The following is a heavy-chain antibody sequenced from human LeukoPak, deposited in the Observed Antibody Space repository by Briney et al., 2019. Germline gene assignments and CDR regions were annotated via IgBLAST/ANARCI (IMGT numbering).Heavy chain of an antibody. CDR2: IYSGGST. D-gene: IGHD6-13*01. J-gene: IGHJ6*03. CDR3: ARTAAAGTFYYYYYMVV. Sequence: GGSLRLSCAASGFTLSSNYMSWVRQAPGKGLEWVSVIYSGGSTYYADSVKGRFTISRDNSKNTLYLQMNSLRAEDTAVYYCARTAAAGTFYYYYYMVVWGKGTTVTISS. CDR1: GFTLSSNY. V-gene: IGHV3-53*01.